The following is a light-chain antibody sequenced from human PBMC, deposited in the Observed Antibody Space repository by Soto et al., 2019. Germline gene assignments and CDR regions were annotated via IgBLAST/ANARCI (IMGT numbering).Light chain of an antibody. J-gene: IGLJ2*01. V-gene: IGLV2-8*01. Sequence: QSVLTQPPSASGSPGQSVTISCTGTSSDVGGYNYVSWYQQHPGKAPKLMISEVSKRPSGVPDRFSGSKSGNTASLTVSGLQAEYEADYYCSSFAGNNKLVFGGGTKLTVL. CDR2: EVS. CDR1: SSDVGGYNY. CDR3: SSFAGNNKLV.